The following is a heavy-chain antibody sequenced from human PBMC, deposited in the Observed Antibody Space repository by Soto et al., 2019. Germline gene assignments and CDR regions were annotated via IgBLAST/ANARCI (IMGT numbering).Heavy chain of an antibody. D-gene: IGHD5-12*01. V-gene: IGHV1-69*01. CDR2: IIPYFGTT. CDR3: ARSLRSGYGHNYCYYGMDV. CDR1: GDTLGSYA. J-gene: IGHJ6*02. Sequence: QVQLVQSGAEVKKPGSSVKVSCKASGDTLGSYAVNWVRQAPGQGLEWMGGIIPYFGTTNYAQKFQGRVTITADDSTTTAYMELSSLRAEDTAVYYCARSLRSGYGHNYCYYGMDVWGQGTTVTVSS.